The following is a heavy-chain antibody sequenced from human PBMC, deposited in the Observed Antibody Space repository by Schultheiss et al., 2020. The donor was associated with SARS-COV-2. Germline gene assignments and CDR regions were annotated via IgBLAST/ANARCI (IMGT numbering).Heavy chain of an antibody. V-gene: IGHV3-30*03. J-gene: IGHJ4*02. CDR2: ISYDGSNK. D-gene: IGHD4-17*01. CDR3: ATEPYGDFYFDY. Sequence: GGSLRLSCAASGFTFSSYGMHWVRQAPGKGLEWVAVISYDGSNKYYADSVKGRFTISRDNSKNTLYLQMNSLRAEDTAVYYCATEPYGDFYFDYLGQGTLVTVSS. CDR1: GFTFSSYG.